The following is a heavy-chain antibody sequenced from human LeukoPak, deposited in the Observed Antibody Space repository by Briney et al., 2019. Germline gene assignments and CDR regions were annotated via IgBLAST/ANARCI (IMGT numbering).Heavy chain of an antibody. Sequence: GASVKVSCKASGYTFTSYGISWVRQAPGQGLEWMGRINPNSGGTNYAQKLQGRVTMTRDTSISTAYMELSRLRSDDTAVYYCARGVRGVNNWFDPWGQGTLVTVSS. CDR1: GYTFTSYG. V-gene: IGHV1-2*06. CDR3: ARGVRGVNNWFDP. D-gene: IGHD3-10*01. J-gene: IGHJ5*02. CDR2: INPNSGGT.